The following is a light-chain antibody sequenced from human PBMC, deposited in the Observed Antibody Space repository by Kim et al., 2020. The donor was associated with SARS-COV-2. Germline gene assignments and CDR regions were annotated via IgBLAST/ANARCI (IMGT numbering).Light chain of an antibody. CDR3: TSYAGSNNLL. CDR1: SSDVGGYNY. J-gene: IGLJ2*01. CDR2: EVI. V-gene: IGLV2-8*01. Sequence: QSALTQPPSASGSPGPSVTISCTGTSSDVGGYNYVSWYQQHPGKAPKLMIYEVIKRPSGVPDRFSGSKSGNTASLTVSGLQAEDEADYYCTSYAGSNNLLFGGGTQLTVL.